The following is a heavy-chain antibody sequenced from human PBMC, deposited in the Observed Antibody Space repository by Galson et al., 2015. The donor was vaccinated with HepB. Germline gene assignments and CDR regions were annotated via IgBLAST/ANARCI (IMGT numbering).Heavy chain of an antibody. J-gene: IGHJ3*02. CDR2: VVYTGTT. V-gene: IGHV4-59*11. Sequence: ETLSLTCSVSGGSITSHYWNWIRQSPGKGLEWIGYVVYTGTTHYNPSVGDRVNMSVDTSKKQFSLSLTSLTSADTAVYYCARASLEPTTRAFDIWGQGTLVAVSS. CDR1: GGSITSHY. D-gene: IGHD2-15*01. CDR3: ARASLEPTTRAFDI.